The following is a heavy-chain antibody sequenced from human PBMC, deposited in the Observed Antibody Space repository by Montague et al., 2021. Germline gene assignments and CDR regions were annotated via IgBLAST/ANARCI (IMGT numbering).Heavy chain of an antibody. V-gene: IGHV3-7*01. J-gene: IGHJ4*02. D-gene: IGHD2-21*01. CDR3: ARDQGQGYCGGDCYVGLDY. CDR2: IKRGGSEK. Sequence: SLRLSCAASGFTFSNYCMSWVRQAPGKGLEWVANIKRGGSEKHYXDSVKGRFTISRDNAKNSLYLQMNSLRAEDTAVYFCARDQGQGYCGGDCYVGLDYWGQGTLVTVSS. CDR1: GFTFSNYC.